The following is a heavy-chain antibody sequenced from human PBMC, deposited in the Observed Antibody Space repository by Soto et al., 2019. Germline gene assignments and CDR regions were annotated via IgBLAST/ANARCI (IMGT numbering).Heavy chain of an antibody. J-gene: IGHJ6*02. CDR3: ARDTRGRGYPVVPAAKRGQGGGMDV. CDR2: IWYDGSNK. CDR1: GFTFSSYG. V-gene: IGHV3-33*01. Sequence: GGSVRLSCAASGFTFSSYGMHWVRQAPGKGLEWVAVIWYDGSNKYYADSVKGRFTISRDNSKNTLYLQMNCRRAEDTAVYYCARDTRGRGYPVVPAAKRGQGGGMDVWGPGTTVTVS. D-gene: IGHD2-2*01.